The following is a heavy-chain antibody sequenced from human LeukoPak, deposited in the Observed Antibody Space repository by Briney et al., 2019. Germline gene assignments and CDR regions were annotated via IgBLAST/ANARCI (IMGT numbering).Heavy chain of an antibody. CDR1: GFTFTGYY. V-gene: IGHV1-2*02. J-gene: IGHJ6*02. CDR3: ARDRRGPTYYYYGMDV. Sequence: GGSLRLSCAASGFTFTGYYMHWVRQAPGQGLEWMGWINPNSGGTNYAQKFQGRVTMTRDTSISTAYMELSRLRSDDTAVYYCARDRRGPTYYYYGMDVWGQGTTVTVSS. CDR2: INPNSGGT.